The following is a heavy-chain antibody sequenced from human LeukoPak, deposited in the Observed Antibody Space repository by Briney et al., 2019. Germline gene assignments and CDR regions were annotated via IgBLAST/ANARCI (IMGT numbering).Heavy chain of an antibody. Sequence: ASVKVSCKASGYTFTSYDNNWVRQATGQGLEWMGWMNPNSGNTGYAQMFQGRVTMTRNTSISTAYMELSSLRSEDTAVYYCARDQNQYYDFWSGYSGYYYYGMDVWGQGTTVTVSS. CDR1: GYTFTSYD. CDR3: ARDQNQYYDFWSGYSGYYYYGMDV. CDR2: MNPNSGNT. V-gene: IGHV1-8*01. D-gene: IGHD3-3*01. J-gene: IGHJ6*02.